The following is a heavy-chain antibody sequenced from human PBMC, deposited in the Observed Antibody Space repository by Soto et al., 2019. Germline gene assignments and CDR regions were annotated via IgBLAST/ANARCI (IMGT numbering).Heavy chain of an antibody. CDR3: STRAYDTNGYYRFDP. CDR2: INHSGRV. CDR1: CGSFSGHS. J-gene: IGHJ5*01. Sequence: SETLSLTCAVYCGSFSGHSWTWLSQYPWKGLEWVGDINHSGRVNYSPSLKSRVTISLDTSKNQFSLTLSAVTAADTAMYYCSTRAYDTNGYYRFDPWGQGPLVTLSS. D-gene: IGHD3-22*01. V-gene: IGHV4-34*01.